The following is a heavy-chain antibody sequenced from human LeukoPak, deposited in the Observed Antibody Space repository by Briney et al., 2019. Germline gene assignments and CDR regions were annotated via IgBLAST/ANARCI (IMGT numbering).Heavy chain of an antibody. D-gene: IGHD3-22*01. CDR1: GFTFSNYG. V-gene: IGHV3-30*02. Sequence: PGGSLRLSCAASGFTFSNYGMHWVRQAPGRGLEWVAFIRFDGSNTYYADSVKGRFTISRDTSKNTLYLQMNSLRAEDTAVYYCAKDRGGLRDYYDSSGYPKGYYLDYWGQGTLVTVSS. J-gene: IGHJ4*02. CDR2: IRFDGSNT. CDR3: AKDRGGLRDYYDSSGYPKGYYLDY.